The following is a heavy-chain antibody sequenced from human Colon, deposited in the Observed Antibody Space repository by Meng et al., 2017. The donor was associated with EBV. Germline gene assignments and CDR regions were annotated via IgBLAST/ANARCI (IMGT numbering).Heavy chain of an antibody. Sequence: QVRLQEPGPGLVKPSPPLSLTCTGSGGSVSSGGYYWTWIRQHPGKGLEWFGHIYYSGSTFYNPSLKRRVIISIDTSKNQFSLNLRSVTAADTAVYYCARVSSGWDYFDYWGQGTLVTVSS. CDR2: IYYSGST. CDR1: GGSVSSGGYY. J-gene: IGHJ4*02. D-gene: IGHD6-19*01. CDR3: ARVSSGWDYFDY. V-gene: IGHV4-31*03.